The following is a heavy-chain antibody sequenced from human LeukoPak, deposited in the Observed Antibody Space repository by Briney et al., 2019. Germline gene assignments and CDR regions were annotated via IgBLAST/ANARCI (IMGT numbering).Heavy chain of an antibody. CDR2: IYTSGST. D-gene: IGHD2-8*01. J-gene: IGHJ3*02. CDR3: ARHAYRGTSGI. CDR1: GGSISSGSYY. Sequence: TLSLTCPVSGGSISSGSYYWSWIRQPAGKGLEWIGRIYTSGSTNYNPSLKSRVTISVDTSKNQFSLKLSSVTAADTAVYYCARHAYRGTSGIWGQGTMVTVSS. V-gene: IGHV4-61*02.